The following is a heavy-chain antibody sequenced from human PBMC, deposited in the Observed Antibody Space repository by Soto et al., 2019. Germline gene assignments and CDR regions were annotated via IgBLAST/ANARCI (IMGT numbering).Heavy chain of an antibody. V-gene: IGHV3-23*01. CDR1: GFTFSSYA. CDR2: ISGSGGST. Sequence: EVQLLESGGGLVQPGGSLRLSCAASGFTFSSYAMSWVRQAPGKGLEWVSAISGSGGSTYYADSVKGRFTISRDNSKSTLYLRMNSLRAEDTAVYYCARDLRYDILTVHDAFDIWGQGTMVTVSS. J-gene: IGHJ3*02. D-gene: IGHD3-9*01. CDR3: ARDLRYDILTVHDAFDI.